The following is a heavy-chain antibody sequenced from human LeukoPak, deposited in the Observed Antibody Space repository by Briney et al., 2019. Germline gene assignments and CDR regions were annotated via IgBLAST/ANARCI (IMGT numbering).Heavy chain of an antibody. Sequence: GGSLRLSCAASGFRFNTFWMSWVRQAPGQGLEWVANIKQDGNEKYYADSVKGRFTISRDNGKNSLDLQMNSLRADDTAFYYCARDTLGEGEDANYAVYYFDYWGQGTVVTASS. CDR2: IKQDGNEK. J-gene: IGHJ4*02. CDR3: ARDTLGEGEDANYAVYYFDY. D-gene: IGHD4/OR15-4a*01. V-gene: IGHV3-7*01. CDR1: GFRFNTFW.